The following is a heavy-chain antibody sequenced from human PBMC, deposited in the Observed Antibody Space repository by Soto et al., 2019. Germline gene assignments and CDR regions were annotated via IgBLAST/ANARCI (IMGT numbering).Heavy chain of an antibody. D-gene: IGHD3-10*01. CDR1: GGTISSGGYY. V-gene: IGHV4-39*07. J-gene: IGHJ5*02. CDR2: INHSGST. CDR3: ARTRKPYYYGSGSYSLGGWFDP. Sequence: SETLSLTCTVSGGTISSGGYYWSWIRQPPGKGLEWIGEINHSGSTNYNPSLKSRVTISVDTSKNQFSLKLSSVTAADTAVYYCARTRKPYYYGSGSYSLGGWFDPWGQGTLVTVSS.